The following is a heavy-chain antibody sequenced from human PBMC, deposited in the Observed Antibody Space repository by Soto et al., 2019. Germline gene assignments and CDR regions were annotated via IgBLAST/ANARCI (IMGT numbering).Heavy chain of an antibody. CDR1: GFTFSSYA. CDR3: AKDPNYRSVQP. J-gene: IGHJ5*02. D-gene: IGHD4-4*01. Sequence: GGSLRLSCAASGFTFSSYAMSWVRQAPGKGLEWVSAISGSGGSTYYADSVKGRFTISRDNTKNTLYLQMNSLRAEDTAVYYCAKDPNYRSVQPWGQGTLVTVSS. V-gene: IGHV3-23*01. CDR2: ISGSGGST.